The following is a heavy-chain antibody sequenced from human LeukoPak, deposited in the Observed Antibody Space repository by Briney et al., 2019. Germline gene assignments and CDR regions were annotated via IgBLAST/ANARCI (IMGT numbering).Heavy chain of an antibody. CDR2: IIPIFGTA. J-gene: IGHJ4*02. V-gene: IGHV1-69*05. D-gene: IGHD2-2*01. CDR1: GGTFSGYA. Sequence: GASVKVSCKASGGTFSGYAISWVRQAPGQGLEWMGGIIPIFGTANYAQKFQGRVTITTDESTSTAYMELSSLRSEDTAVYYCARERCKKTLYCSSTSCRRCYFDYWGQGTLVTVSS. CDR3: ARERCKKTLYCSSTSCRRCYFDY.